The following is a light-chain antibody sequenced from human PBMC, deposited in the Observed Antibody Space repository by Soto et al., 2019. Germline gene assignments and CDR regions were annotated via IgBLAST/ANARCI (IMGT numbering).Light chain of an antibody. V-gene: IGKV3-11*01. CDR3: QLSQQRSSGPPIA. CDR1: ERISHS. J-gene: IGKJ5*01. Sequence: DIVLPQSPDPLSLSPGNRFTLSCMANERISHSLAWYQQKPGQAPRILIYDASFRATGIPERFSGSGSGTDFTLSISSLEPEDFAVYYCQLSQQRSSGPPIAFGQGTRLENK. CDR2: DAS.